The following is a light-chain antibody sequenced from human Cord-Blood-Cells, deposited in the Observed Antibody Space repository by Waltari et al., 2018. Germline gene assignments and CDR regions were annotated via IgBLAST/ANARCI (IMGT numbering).Light chain of an antibody. V-gene: IGKV1-5*01. CDR3: QQYNRYSWT. CDR1: QSISSW. CDR2: DAS. J-gene: IGKJ1*01. Sequence: DIQRTQSPSTLSASVGDRVTITCRASQSISSWLAWYQQKPGKAPKLLIYDASSLESGVPSRFSGSGSGTEFTLTISSLQPDDFATYYCQQYNRYSWTFGQGTKVEIK.